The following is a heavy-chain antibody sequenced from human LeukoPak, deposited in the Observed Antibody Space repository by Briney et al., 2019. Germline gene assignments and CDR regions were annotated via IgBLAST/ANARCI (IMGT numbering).Heavy chain of an antibody. CDR2: IIGSGLTT. CDR1: GFTFSSYS. J-gene: IGHJ4*02. CDR3: AKDLSPGPY. V-gene: IGHV3-23*01. Sequence: PGGSLRLSCAASGFTFSSYSMNWVRQAPGKGLKWVSAIIGSGLTTYYADSVKGRFTISRDNSKNTLYLQMNSLRAEDTAVYYCAKDLSPGPYWGQGTLVTVSS.